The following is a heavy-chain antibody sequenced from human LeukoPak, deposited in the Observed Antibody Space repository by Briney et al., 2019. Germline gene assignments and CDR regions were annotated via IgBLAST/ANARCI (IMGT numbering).Heavy chain of an antibody. Sequence: ASVKVSCKASGYTFTSYGISWVRQAPGQGLEWMGWISAYNGNTNYAQKLQGRVTMTTDTSTSTAYMELRSLRSDDTAMYYCARVVTYYYASSGYYSSWGQGTLVTVSS. J-gene: IGHJ4*02. CDR1: GYTFTSYG. CDR3: ARVVTYYYASSGYYSS. D-gene: IGHD3-22*01. CDR2: ISAYNGNT. V-gene: IGHV1-18*01.